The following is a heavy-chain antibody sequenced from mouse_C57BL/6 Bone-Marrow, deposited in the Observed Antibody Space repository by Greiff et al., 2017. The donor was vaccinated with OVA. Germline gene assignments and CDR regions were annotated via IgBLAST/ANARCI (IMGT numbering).Heavy chain of an antibody. CDR1: GYTFTSYW. J-gene: IGHJ2*01. D-gene: IGHD2-3*01. Sequence: QVQLQQPGAELVKPGASVKLSCKASGYTFTSYWMQWVKQRPGQGLEWIGEIDPSDSYTNYNQKFKGKATLTVDTSSSTAYMQLSSLTSKDSAVYYCAREDDGYYEDFDYWGQGTTLTVSS. CDR2: IDPSDSYT. CDR3: AREDDGYYEDFDY. V-gene: IGHV1-50*01.